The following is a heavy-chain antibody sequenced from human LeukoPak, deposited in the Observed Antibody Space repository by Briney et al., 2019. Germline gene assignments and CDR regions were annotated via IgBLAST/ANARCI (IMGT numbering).Heavy chain of an antibody. CDR3: AKGTGYGSGPYYDY. J-gene: IGHJ4*02. Sequence: GGSLRLSCAASGFTFSSYAMHWVRQAPGKGLEWVAVISYDGSNKYYADSVKGRFTISRDNSKNTLYLQMNSLRAEDTAVYFCAKGTGYGSGPYYDYWGQGTLVTVSS. D-gene: IGHD3-10*01. CDR1: GFTFSSYA. V-gene: IGHV3-30-3*01. CDR2: ISYDGSNK.